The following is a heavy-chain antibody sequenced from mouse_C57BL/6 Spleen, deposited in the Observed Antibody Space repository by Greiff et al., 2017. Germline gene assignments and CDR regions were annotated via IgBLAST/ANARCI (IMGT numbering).Heavy chain of an antibody. CDR3: ARSVIYYDYGWYFDV. J-gene: IGHJ1*03. D-gene: IGHD2-4*01. CDR2: LLPGGGST. Sequence: QVQLQQSGAELMKPGASVKLSCKATGYTFTGYWIEWVKQRPGHGLEWIGELLPGGGSTNYNEKFKGKATFTADTSSNTAYMQLSSLTTEDSAIYYCARSVIYYDYGWYFDVWGTGTTVTVSS. CDR1: GYTFTGYW. V-gene: IGHV1-9*01.